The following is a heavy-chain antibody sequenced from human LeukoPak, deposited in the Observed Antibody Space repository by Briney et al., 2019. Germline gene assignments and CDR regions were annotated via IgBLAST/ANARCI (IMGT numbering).Heavy chain of an antibody. Sequence: PGGSLRLSCAASGFTVSSNYMSWVRQAPGKGLERVSVIYSGGSTYYADSVKGRFTISRDNSKNTLYLQMNSLRAEDTAVYYCARRSRTAMVTGAFDIWGQGTMVTVSS. CDR1: GFTVSSNY. CDR3: ARRSRTAMVTGAFDI. V-gene: IGHV3-66*01. D-gene: IGHD5-18*01. CDR2: IYSGGST. J-gene: IGHJ3*02.